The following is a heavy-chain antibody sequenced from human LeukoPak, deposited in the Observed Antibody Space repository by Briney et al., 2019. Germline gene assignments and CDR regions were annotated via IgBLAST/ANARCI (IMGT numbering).Heavy chain of an antibody. V-gene: IGHV4-34*01. CDR2: INHSGIT. CDR1: GGSFSGYY. D-gene: IGHD6-6*01. J-gene: IGHJ5*02. CDR3: ARVYSSSPGHNWFDP. Sequence: SETLSLTCAVYGGSFSGYYWSWIRQPPGKGLEWIGEINHSGITNYNPSLKSRVTISVDTSKNQFSLKLSSVTAADTAVYYCARVYSSSPGHNWFDPWGQGTLATVSS.